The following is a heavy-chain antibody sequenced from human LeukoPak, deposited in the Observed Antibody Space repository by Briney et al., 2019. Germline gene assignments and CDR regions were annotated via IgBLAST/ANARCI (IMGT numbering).Heavy chain of an antibody. V-gene: IGHV4-39*01. Sequence: SETLSLTCTVSGGSISSSSYYWGWIRQSPGKGLEWIASIYYTGTIHYNPPLKSRVTMSLDTSKNQFSLKLSSVTAADTAVYYCVTVGATAFDYWGQGALVTVSS. J-gene: IGHJ4*02. CDR2: IYYTGTI. CDR1: GGSISSSSYY. D-gene: IGHD1-26*01. CDR3: VTVGATAFDY.